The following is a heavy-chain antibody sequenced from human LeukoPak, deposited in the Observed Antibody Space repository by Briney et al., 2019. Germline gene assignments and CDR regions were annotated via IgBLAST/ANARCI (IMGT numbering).Heavy chain of an antibody. D-gene: IGHD5-24*01. CDR1: GGPLHSYY. CDR3: ARAGDAYNFFDY. J-gene: IGHJ4*02. Sequence: SETPALTLTGFGGPLHSYYRGLIRQAAGEGLEWIGRMYTSGETNYNPTLKSRVTISLDTSKNQFSLRLSSVTAADTAVYYCARAGDAYNFFDYWGQGTLVTVSS. CDR2: MYTSGET. V-gene: IGHV4-4*07.